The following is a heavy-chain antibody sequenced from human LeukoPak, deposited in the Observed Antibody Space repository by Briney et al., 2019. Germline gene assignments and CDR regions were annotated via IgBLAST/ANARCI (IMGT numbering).Heavy chain of an antibody. Sequence: PGRSLRLSCAVSGFTFSSYGMHWVRQAPGKGLEWVAVIWYDGSNKYYADSVKGRFTISRDNSKNTLYLQMNSLRAEDTAVYYCARDGASDYGDYENWFDPWGQGTLVTVSS. CDR3: ARDGASDYGDYENWFDP. V-gene: IGHV3-33*01. CDR1: GFTFSSYG. CDR2: IWYDGSNK. J-gene: IGHJ5*02. D-gene: IGHD4-17*01.